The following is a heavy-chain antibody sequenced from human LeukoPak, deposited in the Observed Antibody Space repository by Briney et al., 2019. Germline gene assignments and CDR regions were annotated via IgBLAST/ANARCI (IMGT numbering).Heavy chain of an antibody. D-gene: IGHD3-10*01. CDR1: GFTFSSYE. CDR3: ARDEGMVRGAPVGY. V-gene: IGHV3-48*03. Sequence: GGSLRLSCAASGFTFSSYEMTWVRQAPGKGLEWVSNISSSDTTIHYADSVKGRFTISRDNARNSLYLQMNSLRAEDTAVYYCARDEGMVRGAPVGYWGQGTLVTVSS. CDR2: ISSSDTTI. J-gene: IGHJ4*02.